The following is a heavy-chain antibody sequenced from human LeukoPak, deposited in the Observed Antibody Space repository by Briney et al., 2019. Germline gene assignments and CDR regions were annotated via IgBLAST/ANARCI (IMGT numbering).Heavy chain of an antibody. D-gene: IGHD2-2*01. Sequence: KPGGSLRLSCSVSGITLTHAWMYWVGQGPGKGLEWVVRIKSKTDGGSTDYGAPVKGRFTISRDDSKNTLYLQMNSVKTEDTAVYFCATVGFCNTTSCFYYYYGLDVWRQGTTVTVSS. V-gene: IGHV3-15*01. CDR1: GITLTHAW. CDR3: ATVGFCNTTSCFYYYYGLDV. J-gene: IGHJ6*02. CDR2: IKSKTDGGST.